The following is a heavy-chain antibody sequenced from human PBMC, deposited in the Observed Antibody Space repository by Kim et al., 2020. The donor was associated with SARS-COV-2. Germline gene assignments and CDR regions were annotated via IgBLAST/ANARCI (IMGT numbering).Heavy chain of an antibody. J-gene: IGHJ6*02. CDR1: GYTFTSYG. V-gene: IGHV1-18*04. D-gene: IGHD5-12*01. CDR3: ARDPPNPLIVATTGVPYYYYYYGMDV. Sequence: ASVKVSCKASGYTFTSYGISWVRQAPGQGLEWMGWISAYNGNTNYAQKLQGRVTMTTDTSTSTAYMELRSLRSDDTAVYYCARDPPNPLIVATTGVPYYYYYYGMDVWGQGTTVTVSS. CDR2: ISAYNGNT.